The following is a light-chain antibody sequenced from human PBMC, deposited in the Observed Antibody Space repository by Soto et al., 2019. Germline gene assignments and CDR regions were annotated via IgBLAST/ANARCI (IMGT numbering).Light chain of an antibody. CDR1: RGLVFSDGNTF. CDR3: AQATHWPLT. Sequence: DVVMTQSPLSLPVTLGQSASISCRSSRGLVFSDGNTFLSWFQQRPGQSPRRLIYQVSKRDSGVPGRFSGSGSGTDFTLTISRVEAEDVGIYYCAQATHWPLTFGGGTKVDIK. V-gene: IGKV2-30*01. CDR2: QVS. J-gene: IGKJ4*01.